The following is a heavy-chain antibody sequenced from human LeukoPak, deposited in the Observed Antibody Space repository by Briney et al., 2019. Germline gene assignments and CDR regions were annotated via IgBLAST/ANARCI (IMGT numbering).Heavy chain of an antibody. J-gene: IGHJ3*02. Sequence: GGSLRLSCAASGLTFSSYGMHWVRQAPGKGLEWVAVISYDGSNKYYADSVKGRFTISRDNSKNTLYLQMNSLRAEDTAVYYCAKGLNHYYDSSGYYPTSHAFDIWGQGTMVTVSS. CDR3: AKGLNHYYDSSGYYPTSHAFDI. CDR1: GLTFSSYG. V-gene: IGHV3-30*18. CDR2: ISYDGSNK. D-gene: IGHD3-22*01.